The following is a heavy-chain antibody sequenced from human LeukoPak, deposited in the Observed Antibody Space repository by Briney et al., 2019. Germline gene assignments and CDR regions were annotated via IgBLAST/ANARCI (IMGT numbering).Heavy chain of an antibody. CDR2: IHNSGST. CDR1: GGSLSNFY. Sequence: SETLSLTCTISGGSLSNFYWIWIRQPPGKGLEWIGYIHNSGSTSYNPSLKSRFTISIDRSSNQFSLKVSSVTAADTAVYYCASSESSSSWYLPGGNLESIWGQGTLVTVSS. D-gene: IGHD6-13*01. V-gene: IGHV4-59*12. J-gene: IGHJ4*02. CDR3: ASSESSSSWYLPGGNLESI.